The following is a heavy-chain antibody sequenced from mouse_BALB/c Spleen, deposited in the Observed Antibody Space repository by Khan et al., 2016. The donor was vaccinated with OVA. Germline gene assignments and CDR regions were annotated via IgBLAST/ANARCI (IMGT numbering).Heavy chain of an antibody. CDR3: ARDYYYGTGYFDV. V-gene: IGHV5-6-5*01. J-gene: IGHJ1*01. CDR1: GFTFSSYA. Sequence: EVELVESGGGLVKPGGSLKLSCAASGFTFSSYAMSWVRQTPEKRLEWVASISSGGSTYYPDSVKGRFTISRDTARNILYLQMSSLRSEDTAMYYCARDYYYGTGYFDVWGAGTTVTVSS. D-gene: IGHD1-1*01. CDR2: ISSGGST.